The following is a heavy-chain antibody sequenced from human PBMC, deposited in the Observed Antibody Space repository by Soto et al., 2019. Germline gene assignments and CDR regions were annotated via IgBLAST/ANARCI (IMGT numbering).Heavy chain of an antibody. V-gene: IGHV4-39*01. CDR3: ARRITIFGVASPGYYYGMGV. D-gene: IGHD3-3*01. CDR2: IYYSGST. Sequence: SETLSLTCTVSGGSISSSSYYWGWIRQPPGKGLEWIGSIYYSGSTYYNPSLKSRVTISVDTSKNQFSLKLSSVTAADTAVYYCARRITIFGVASPGYYYGMGVWGQGTTFTVSS. CDR1: GGSISSSSYY. J-gene: IGHJ6*02.